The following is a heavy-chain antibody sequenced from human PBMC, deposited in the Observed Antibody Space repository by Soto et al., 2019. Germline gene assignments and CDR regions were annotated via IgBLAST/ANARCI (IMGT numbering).Heavy chain of an antibody. Sequence: PGGSLRLSCAASVFSFNAFDMSWVRQSPGKGLEWVSDISSRDYDTNYAEYVKGRFTISRDNSKNTLFLQMSSLRAEDKAVYYCTKGAWLDYWGQGTLVTVS. V-gene: IGHV3-23*01. D-gene: IGHD2-21*01. CDR2: ISSRDYDT. CDR3: TKGAWLDY. CDR1: VFSFNAFD. J-gene: IGHJ4*02.